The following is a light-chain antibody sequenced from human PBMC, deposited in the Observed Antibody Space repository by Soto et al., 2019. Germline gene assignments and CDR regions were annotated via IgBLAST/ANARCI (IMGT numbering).Light chain of an antibody. J-gene: IGKJ4*01. V-gene: IGKV1-17*01. CDR3: LQHNNYPLT. CDR2: TAS. CDR1: QSVFQRSSNKNY. Sequence: DIVMTQSPDSLAVPLGEMATINCKSSQSVFQRSSNKNYLGWYQQKPGKAPKRLIYTASSLQSGVPSRFSGSGSGTEFTLTISSLQPEDSATYYCLQHNNYPLTFGGGTKVDIK.